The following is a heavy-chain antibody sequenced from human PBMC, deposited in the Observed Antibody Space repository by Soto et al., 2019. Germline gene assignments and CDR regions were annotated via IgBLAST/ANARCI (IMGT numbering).Heavy chain of an antibody. CDR2: ISAYNGNT. CDR3: VREIGSGWYFGWFDP. CDR1: GYTFTSYG. Sequence: ASVQVSCTASGYTFTSYGISWVRQAPGQGLEWMGWISAYNGNTNYAQKLQGRVTMTTDTSTSTAYMELRSLRSDDTAVYYCVREIGSGWYFGWFDPWGQGTLVTVSS. J-gene: IGHJ5*02. V-gene: IGHV1-18*04. D-gene: IGHD6-19*01.